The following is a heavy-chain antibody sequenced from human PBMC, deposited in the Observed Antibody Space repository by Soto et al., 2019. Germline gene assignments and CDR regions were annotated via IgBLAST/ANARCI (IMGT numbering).Heavy chain of an antibody. Sequence: EVQLVESGGGLVQPGGSLRLSCAASGFTFSSRWMTWVRQAPGKGLEWVANIKQDENGKDYVDSVKGRFTISRDNAKNSPYLQKNSLRAEDTAVYYCATHDGPAAAGLVLDFWGQGTLVTVSS. J-gene: IGHJ4*02. CDR3: ATHDGPAAAGLVLDF. V-gene: IGHV3-7*02. CDR2: IKQDENGK. D-gene: IGHD6-13*01. CDR1: GFTFSSRW.